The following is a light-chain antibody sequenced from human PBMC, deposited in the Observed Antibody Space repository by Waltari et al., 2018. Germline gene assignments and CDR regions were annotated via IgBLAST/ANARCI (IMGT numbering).Light chain of an antibody. CDR2: WAS. J-gene: IGKJ3*01. CDR1: QTLYRSNNKNY. Sequence: VMTQSPTSLAVSLGERANLTCKSSQTLYRSNNKNYLAWYQQKPGQPPQMLIYWASTRESGVPDRFSGSGSGTDFTLTITSLQAEDVAVYYCQQYYNTPPTFGPGTKVDIK. CDR3: QQYYNTPPT. V-gene: IGKV4-1*01.